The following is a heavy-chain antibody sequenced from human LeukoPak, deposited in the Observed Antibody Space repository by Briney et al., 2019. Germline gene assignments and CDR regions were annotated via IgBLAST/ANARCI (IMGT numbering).Heavy chain of an antibody. CDR2: ISGSGGST. Sequence: PGGSLRLSCAASGFTFSGSALHWVRQAPGKGLEWVSAISGSGGSTYYADSVKGRFTISRDNAKNSLYLQMNSLRAEDTAVYYCAELGITMIGGVWGKGTTVTISS. CDR3: AELGITMIGGV. CDR1: GFTFSGSA. J-gene: IGHJ6*04. D-gene: IGHD3-10*02. V-gene: IGHV3-23*01.